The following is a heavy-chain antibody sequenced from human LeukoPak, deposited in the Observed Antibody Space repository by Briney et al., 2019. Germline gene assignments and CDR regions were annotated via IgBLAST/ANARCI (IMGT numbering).Heavy chain of an antibody. Sequence: SETLSLTCTVSGGSISSGGYYWSWIRQHPGRGLEWIGYIYYSGSTYYNPSLKSRVTISVDTSKNQFSLKLSSVTAADTAVYYCARVRVVVAACRFDPWGQGTLVTVSS. J-gene: IGHJ5*02. CDR1: GGSISSGGYY. CDR3: ARVRVVVAACRFDP. V-gene: IGHV4-31*03. D-gene: IGHD2-15*01. CDR2: IYYSGST.